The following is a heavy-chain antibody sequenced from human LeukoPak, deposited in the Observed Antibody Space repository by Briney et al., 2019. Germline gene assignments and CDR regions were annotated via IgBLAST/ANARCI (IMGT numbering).Heavy chain of an antibody. V-gene: IGHV1-18*01. CDR2: ISAYNGNT. CDR1: GYTFTSYG. CDR3: ARDKATVTTSYYYYGMDV. J-gene: IGHJ6*02. D-gene: IGHD4-17*01. Sequence: ASVKFSCKASGYTFTSYGISWVRQAPGQGLEWMGWISAYNGNTNYAQKLQGRVTMTADTSTSTAYMELRSLRSDDTAVYYCARDKATVTTSYYYYGMDVWGQGTTVTVSS.